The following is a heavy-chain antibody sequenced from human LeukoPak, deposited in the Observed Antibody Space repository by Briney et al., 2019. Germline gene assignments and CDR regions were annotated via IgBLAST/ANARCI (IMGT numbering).Heavy chain of an antibody. D-gene: IGHD6-6*01. CDR2: IYYSGST. CDR3: AREWGVSARPGYIDV. J-gene: IGHJ6*03. CDR1: GGSISSYY. V-gene: IGHV4-59*01. Sequence: SETLSLTCTVSGGSISSYYWSWIRQPPGKGLEWIGYIYYSGSTNYNPSLTSRVTISVDTSKNQFSLKLGSVTPADTALFCCAREWGVSARPGYIDVWGKGTTVTVSS.